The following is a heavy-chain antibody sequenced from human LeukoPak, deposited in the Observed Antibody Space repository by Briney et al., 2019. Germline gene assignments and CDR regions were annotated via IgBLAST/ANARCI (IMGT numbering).Heavy chain of an antibody. CDR3: ARDAGPSGIGDY. CDR2: ISSSSSYI. D-gene: IGHD3-3*01. Sequence: GGSLRLSCAASGFTFSSYSMNWVRQAPGKGLEWVSSISSSSSYIYYADSVKGRFTISRDNAKNSLYLQMNSLRAEDTAVYYCARDAGPSGIGDYWGQGTLVTVFS. J-gene: IGHJ4*02. CDR1: GFTFSSYS. V-gene: IGHV3-21*01.